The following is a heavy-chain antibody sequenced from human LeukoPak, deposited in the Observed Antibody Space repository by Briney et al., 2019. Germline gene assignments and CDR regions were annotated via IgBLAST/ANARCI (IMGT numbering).Heavy chain of an antibody. D-gene: IGHD3-10*01. J-gene: IGHJ4*02. CDR1: GFTFSSYA. V-gene: IGHV3-23*01. CDR2: ISGSGGST. CDR3: AKADVITMVRGVITIPFDY. Sequence: GGSLRLSCAASGFTFSSYAMSWVRQAPGKGLEWVSAISGSGGSTYYADSVKGRFTISRDNSKNTLYLQMNSLRAEDTAVYYCAKADVITMVRGVITIPFDYWGQGTLVTVFS.